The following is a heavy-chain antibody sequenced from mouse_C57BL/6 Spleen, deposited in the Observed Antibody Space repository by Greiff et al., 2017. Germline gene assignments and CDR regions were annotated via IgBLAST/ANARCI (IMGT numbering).Heavy chain of an antibody. D-gene: IGHD2-4*01. CDR1: GYTFTSYW. Sequence: QVQLQQSGAELVRPGSSVKLSCKASGYTFTSYWMHWVKQRPIQGLEWIGNIDPSDSETHYNQKFKDKATLTVDKSSSTAYMQLSSLTSEDSAVYYCARSYDYDPYYFDYWGQGTTLTVSS. CDR3: ARSYDYDPYYFDY. CDR2: IDPSDSET. V-gene: IGHV1-52*01. J-gene: IGHJ2*01.